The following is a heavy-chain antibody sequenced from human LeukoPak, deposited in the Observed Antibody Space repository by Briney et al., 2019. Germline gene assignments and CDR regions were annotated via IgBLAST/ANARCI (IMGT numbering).Heavy chain of an antibody. V-gene: IGHV3-21*01. CDR2: ITTSGNYK. Sequence: GGSLRLSCAASGFTFSNYNINWVRQAPGKGLEWVSSITTSGNYKYYVDSVKGRFTISRDNAKNSLYLQMNSLRVEDTAVYYCGRDSGYVDYWGQGTLVTVSS. CDR1: GFTFSNYN. CDR3: GRDSGYVDY. D-gene: IGHD2-2*01. J-gene: IGHJ4*02.